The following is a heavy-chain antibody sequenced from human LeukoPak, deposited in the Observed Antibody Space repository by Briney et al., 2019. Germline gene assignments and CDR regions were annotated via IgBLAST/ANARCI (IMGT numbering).Heavy chain of an antibody. V-gene: IGHV3-9*01. Sequence: GGSLRLSCAASGFTFDDYGMHWVRQAPGKGLEWVSGISWNRGSIGYADSVKGRFTISRDTAKNSLYLQMNSLRPEDTAFYCAKGGAAADNYWYFDLWGRGTPVTVSS. D-gene: IGHD6-13*01. CDR1: GFTFDDYG. J-gene: IGHJ2*01. CDR2: ISWNRGSI. CDR3: AKGGAAADNYWYFDL.